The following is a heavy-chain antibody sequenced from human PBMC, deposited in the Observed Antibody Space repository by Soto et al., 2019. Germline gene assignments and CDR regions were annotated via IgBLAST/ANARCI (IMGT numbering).Heavy chain of an antibody. D-gene: IGHD3-22*01. J-gene: IGHJ4*02. Sequence: GGSLRLSCAASGFTFSNYGMHWVRQAPGKGLEWVAVISYDGSNKYYADSVKGRFTIPRDNSKNTLYLQMNSLRAEDTAVYYCAKDFLPWYYYDSSGYSPVFDYWGQGTLVTVSS. CDR2: ISYDGSNK. V-gene: IGHV3-30*18. CDR1: GFTFSNYG. CDR3: AKDFLPWYYYDSSGYSPVFDY.